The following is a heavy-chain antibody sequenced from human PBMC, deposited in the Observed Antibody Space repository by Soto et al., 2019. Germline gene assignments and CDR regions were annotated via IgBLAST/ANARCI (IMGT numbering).Heavy chain of an antibody. CDR3: AKYCGGDCYNVFDI. D-gene: IGHD2-21*02. CDR1: GLTFSSYA. CDR2: ISGSDGTT. Sequence: GSLRLSCAASGLTFSSYAMTWVRQAPGKGLEWVSSISGSDGTTYYADSVKGRFTISRDNSKNTLYLQMNSLRVEDTAMYYCAKYCGGDCYNVFDIWGQGTMVT. V-gene: IGHV3-23*01. J-gene: IGHJ3*02.